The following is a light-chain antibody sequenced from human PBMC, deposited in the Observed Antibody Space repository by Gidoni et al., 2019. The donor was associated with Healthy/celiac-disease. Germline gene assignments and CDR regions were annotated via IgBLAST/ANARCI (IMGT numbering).Light chain of an antibody. V-gene: IGLV3-1*01. CDR2: QDS. CDR3: QAWDSSTAWV. Sequence: YELTQPPSVAVSPGQTASITCSGDKLGDKYACWYQQKPGQSPVLVIYQDSKRPSGIPERFSGSNSGNTATLTISGTQAMDEADYYCQAWDSSTAWVFGGGTKLTVL. J-gene: IGLJ3*02. CDR1: KLGDKY.